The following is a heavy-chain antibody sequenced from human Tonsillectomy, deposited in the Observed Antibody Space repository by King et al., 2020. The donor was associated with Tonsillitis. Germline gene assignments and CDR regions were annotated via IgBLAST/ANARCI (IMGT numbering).Heavy chain of an antibody. D-gene: IGHD1-26*01. V-gene: IGHV3-23*04. J-gene: IGHJ6*02. CDR2: ISASGDST. CDR1: GFIFSSYA. Sequence: VQLVESGGGLVQPGVSLRLSCEGSGFIFSSYAMSWVRQAPGKGLEWVSTISASGDSTYYADSVKGRFTISRDNSKTTLYLQMNSLRAEDTAVYYCAKEGADSGGYYYYYGMDVWGQGTTVTVSS. CDR3: AKEGADSGGYYYYYGMDV.